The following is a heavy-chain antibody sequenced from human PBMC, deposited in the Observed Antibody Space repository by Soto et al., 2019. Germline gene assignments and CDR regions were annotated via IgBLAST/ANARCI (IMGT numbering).Heavy chain of an antibody. CDR1: RFIFSSYG. Sequence: GGSLRLSCAASRFIFSSYGMNWVRQAPGKGLEWLAYISRSSSPTYYADSVKGRFTISRDNSKNTLYLQMNSLRAEDTAVYYCAKGSHYDFWSGYFYGMDVWGQGTTVTVSS. D-gene: IGHD3-3*01. CDR3: AKGSHYDFWSGYFYGMDV. CDR2: ISRSSSPT. V-gene: IGHV3-48*01. J-gene: IGHJ6*02.